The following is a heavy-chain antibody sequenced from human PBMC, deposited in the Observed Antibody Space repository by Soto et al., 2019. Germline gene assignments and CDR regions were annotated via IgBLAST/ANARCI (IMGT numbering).Heavy chain of an antibody. Sequence: SETLSLTCAVYGGSFSGYYWSWIRQPPGKGLEWIGEINHSGSTNYNPSLKSRVTISVDTSKNQFSLKLSSVTAADTAVYYCARGKGIAARPGTKGMDVWGKGTTVTVSS. D-gene: IGHD6-6*01. J-gene: IGHJ6*04. CDR2: INHSGST. V-gene: IGHV4-34*01. CDR3: ARGKGIAARPGTKGMDV. CDR1: GGSFSGYY.